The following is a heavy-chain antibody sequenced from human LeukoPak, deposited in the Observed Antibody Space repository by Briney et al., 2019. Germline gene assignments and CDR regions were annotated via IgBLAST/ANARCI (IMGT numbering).Heavy chain of an antibody. J-gene: IGHJ4*02. CDR1: GFSISTYW. CDR3: ARDPKWLDY. V-gene: IGHV3-7*01. CDR2: TNQEGSEK. Sequence: GGSLRLSCAASGFSISTYWMSWVRQAPGKGLEWVANTNQEGSEKYYVDSVKGRFTISKDNAKNSLYLQMNNLRAEDTAVYYCARDPKWLDYWGQGTLVTVSS. D-gene: IGHD5-12*01.